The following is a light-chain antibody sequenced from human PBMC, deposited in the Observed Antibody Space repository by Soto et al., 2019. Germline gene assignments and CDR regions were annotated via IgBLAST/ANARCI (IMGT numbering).Light chain of an antibody. V-gene: IGKV3-20*01. CDR2: GAS. CDR1: QSVSSNY. J-gene: IGKJ4*01. CDR3: QQYGSSPRVT. Sequence: EIVLTQSPGTLSLSPGERATLSCRASQSVSSNYLAWYQQKPGQAPRLLIYGASCRATGIPDRFSGSGSGTDFTLTISRLEPEDFAVYYCQQYGSSPRVTFGGGTKVEIK.